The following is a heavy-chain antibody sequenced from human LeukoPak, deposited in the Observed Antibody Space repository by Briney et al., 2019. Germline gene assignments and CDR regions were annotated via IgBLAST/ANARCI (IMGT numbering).Heavy chain of an antibody. CDR1: GSSLTTTYY. V-gene: IGHV4-38-2*02. CDR2: VFQLQTVRT. CDR3: ARVLNAPKFIDS. J-gene: IGHJ4*02. D-gene: IGHD2-8*01. Sequence: SETLSLTCTVSGSSLTTTYYWAWVRHAPGKRLEWISTVFQLQTVRTFYNPSLESRVTMSLDTSQNQFSLNLTSVTAADTALYFCARVLNAPKFIDSWGQGTLVTVSS.